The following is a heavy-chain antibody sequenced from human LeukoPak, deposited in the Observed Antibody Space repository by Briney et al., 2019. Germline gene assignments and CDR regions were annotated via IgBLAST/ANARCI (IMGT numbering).Heavy chain of an antibody. D-gene: IGHD2-2*02. Sequence: ASVKVSCKVSGYTLTELSMHWARQAPGKGLEWMGGFDPEDGETIYAQNFQGRVTISRDTSISTAYLDLSRLRSDDTAVFYCARGGYCSSSTCYTKLDTWGQGTLVTVSS. J-gene: IGHJ5*02. V-gene: IGHV1-24*01. CDR2: FDPEDGET. CDR3: ARGGYCSSSTCYTKLDT. CDR1: GYTLTELS.